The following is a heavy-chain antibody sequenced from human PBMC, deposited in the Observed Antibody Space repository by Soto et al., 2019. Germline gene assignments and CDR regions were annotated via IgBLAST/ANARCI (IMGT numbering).Heavy chain of an antibody. Sequence: PGGSLRLSCAASGFTFSNYAMGWVRQAPGKGLEWVSAISGSGSNTYYAVSLKGRFTISRDNSKNTLYLQMNSLRAGDTAVYYCSKDNPYGGNPLWGQGTLVTVSS. CDR3: SKDNPYGGNPL. V-gene: IGHV3-23*01. CDR2: ISGSGSNT. J-gene: IGHJ4*02. D-gene: IGHD4-17*01. CDR1: GFTFSNYA.